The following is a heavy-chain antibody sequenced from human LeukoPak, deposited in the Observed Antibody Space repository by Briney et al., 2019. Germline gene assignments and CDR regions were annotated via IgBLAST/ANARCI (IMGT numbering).Heavy chain of an antibody. Sequence: PGWSPRLSCAACVFTFSSYSMNWLRQAPGKGLEWVSSISSSSSYIYYADSVKGRFTISRDNAKNSLYLQMNSLRAEDTAVYYCAKDPGMVREFLGMDVWGQGTTVTVSS. D-gene: IGHD3-10*01. CDR3: AKDPGMVREFLGMDV. CDR1: VFTFSSYS. V-gene: IGHV3-21*01. J-gene: IGHJ6*02. CDR2: ISSSSSYI.